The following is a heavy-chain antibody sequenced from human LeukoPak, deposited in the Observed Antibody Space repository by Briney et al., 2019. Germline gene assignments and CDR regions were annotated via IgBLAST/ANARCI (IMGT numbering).Heavy chain of an antibody. D-gene: IGHD3-10*01. V-gene: IGHV1-8*01. CDR2: MNPNSGNT. J-gene: IGHJ4*02. CDR1: GYTFTSYD. CDR3: ARGRGLSMVRGVISAY. Sequence: ASVKVSCKASGYTFTSYDINWVRQATGQGLEWMGWMNPNSGNTGYAQKFQGRVTMTRNTSISTAYMELSSLRSEDTAVYYCARGRGLSMVRGVISAYXGQGTLVTVSX.